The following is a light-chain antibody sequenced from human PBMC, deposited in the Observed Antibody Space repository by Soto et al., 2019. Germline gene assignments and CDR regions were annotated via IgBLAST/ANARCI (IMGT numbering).Light chain of an antibody. V-gene: IGLV1-40*01. CDR3: QSYDISLSGSV. CDR2: GNN. J-gene: IGLJ2*01. CDR1: SSNIGASYG. Sequence: QSVLTQPPSVSGAPGQTVTISCTGSSSNIGASYGVHWYQQLPGTAPKLLIYGNNNRPSGVPDRFSGSKSGTSASLAITGLQAEDEADYYCQSYDISLSGSVFGGGTKLTVL.